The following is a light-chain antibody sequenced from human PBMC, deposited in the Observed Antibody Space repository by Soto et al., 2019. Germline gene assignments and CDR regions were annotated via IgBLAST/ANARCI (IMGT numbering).Light chain of an antibody. Sequence: IVLTQSPGTLSLSPGERATLSCRASQSVSSSYLAWYQQKPGQAPRLLIYGASSRAPGIPDRFSGSGSGTDFTLTISRLEPEDCAVYYCQQYGSSAITFGQGTRLEIK. CDR1: QSVSSSY. CDR3: QQYGSSAIT. CDR2: GAS. V-gene: IGKV3-20*01. J-gene: IGKJ5*01.